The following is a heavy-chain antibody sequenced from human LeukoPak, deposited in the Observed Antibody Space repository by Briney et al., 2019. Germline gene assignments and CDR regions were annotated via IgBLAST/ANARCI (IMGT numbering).Heavy chain of an antibody. CDR1: GFTFSDYA. CDR3: AKEEVPNDY. Sequence: GGSLRLSCAASGFTFSDYAMNWVRQAPGKGLEWVSVISGSASSTFYADSVKGRFTISRDNSKNTLYLQMNTLRSEDTAVYYCAKEEVPNDYWGQGTLVTVSS. V-gene: IGHV3-23*01. CDR2: ISGSASST. J-gene: IGHJ4*02. D-gene: IGHD2-2*01.